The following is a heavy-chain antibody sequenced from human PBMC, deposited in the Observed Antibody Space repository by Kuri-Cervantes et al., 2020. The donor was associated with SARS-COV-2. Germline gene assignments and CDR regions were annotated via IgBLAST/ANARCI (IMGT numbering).Heavy chain of an antibody. D-gene: IGHD1-7*01. Sequence: SETLSLTCTVSGGSVSSSSYYWSWIRQPPGKGLEWIGEINHSGSTNYNPSLKSRVTISVDTSKNQFSLKLGSVTAADTAVYYCARDPTTYGMDVWGQGTTVTVSS. CDR3: ARDPTTYGMDV. V-gene: IGHV4-39*07. CDR1: GGSVSSSSYY. CDR2: INHSGST. J-gene: IGHJ6*02.